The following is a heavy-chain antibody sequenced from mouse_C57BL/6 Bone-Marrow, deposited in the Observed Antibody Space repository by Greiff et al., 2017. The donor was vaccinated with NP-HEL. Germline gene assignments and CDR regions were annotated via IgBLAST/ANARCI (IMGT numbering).Heavy chain of an antibody. CDR2: IWSGGST. D-gene: IGHD2-5*01. J-gene: IGHJ3*01. CDR1: GFSLTSYG. Sequence: VQLKESGPGLVQPSQSLSITCTVSGFSLTSYGVHWVRQSPGKGLEWLGVIWSGGSTDYNAAFISRLSISKDNSKSQVFFKMNSLQADDTAIYYCARDSNVFAYWGQGTLVTVSA. V-gene: IGHV2-2*01. CDR3: ARDSNVFAY.